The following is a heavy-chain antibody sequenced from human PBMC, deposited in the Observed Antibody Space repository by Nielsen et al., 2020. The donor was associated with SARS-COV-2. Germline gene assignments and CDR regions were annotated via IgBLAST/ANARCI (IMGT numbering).Heavy chain of an antibody. CDR1: GGSFSAYC. D-gene: IGHD3-16*01. J-gene: IGHJ3*02. CDR2: ISYSGST. CDR3: ANWGHAFDI. Sequence: SETLSLTCAVYGGSFSAYCWTWVRQPPGKGLEWIGYISYSGSTNYNPSLKSRVAISVDTSKSQFFLKLSSVTAADTAVYYCANWGHAFDIWGQGTMVTVSS. V-gene: IGHV4-59*12.